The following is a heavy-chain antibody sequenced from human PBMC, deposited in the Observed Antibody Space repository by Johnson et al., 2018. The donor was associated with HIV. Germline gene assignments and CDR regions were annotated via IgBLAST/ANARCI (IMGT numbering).Heavy chain of an antibody. CDR3: TSTAYEAFDS. J-gene: IGHJ3*02. CDR1: GFTFSSYE. V-gene: IGHV3-48*03. CDR2: IGSSGTTI. Sequence: VQVVESGGGLVQPGGSLRLSCAASGFTFSSYEMNWVRQAPGKGLEWLSYIGSSGTTISYADSVKGRFTVSRDNAKKTLYLQMNSLRAEDTAIYYCTSTAYEAFDSWGQGTMVTVSS.